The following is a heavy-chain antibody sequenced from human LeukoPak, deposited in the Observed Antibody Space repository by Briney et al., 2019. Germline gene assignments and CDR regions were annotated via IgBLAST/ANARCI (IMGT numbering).Heavy chain of an antibody. J-gene: IGHJ4*02. D-gene: IGHD3-10*01. CDR1: GGSISSSSYY. Sequence: SETLSLTCTVSGGSISSSSYYWGWIRQPPGKGLEWIGSIYYSGSTYYNPSLKSRVTISVDTSKNQFSLELSSVTAADTAVYYCARLQSRITMVRGVIPDYWGQATLVTVSS. CDR2: IYYSGST. V-gene: IGHV4-39*01. CDR3: ARLQSRITMVRGVIPDY.